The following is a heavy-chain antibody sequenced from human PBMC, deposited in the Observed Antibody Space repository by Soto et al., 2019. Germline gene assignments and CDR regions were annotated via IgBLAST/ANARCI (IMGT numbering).Heavy chain of an antibody. J-gene: IGHJ4*02. D-gene: IGHD3-10*01. CDR3: ARAEGYYYGSGSYYTTYYFDY. V-gene: IGHV1-18*04. Sequence: ASVKVSCKASGYTFTSYGISWVRQAPGQGLEWMGWISAYNGNTNYAQKLQGRVTMTTDTSTSTAYMELRSLRSDDTAVCYCARAEGYYYGSGSYYTTYYFDYWGQGTLVTVSS. CDR1: GYTFTSYG. CDR2: ISAYNGNT.